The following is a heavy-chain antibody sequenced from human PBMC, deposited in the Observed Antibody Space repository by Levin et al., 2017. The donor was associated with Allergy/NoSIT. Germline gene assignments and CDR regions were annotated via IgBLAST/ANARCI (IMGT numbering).Heavy chain of an antibody. CDR3: AKDGAAADFPNWFDP. V-gene: IGHV1-18*01. CDR1: GYTFNTHG. CDR2: INTYSGNT. Sequence: SGESLKISCKSSGYTFNTHGIAWVRQAPGQGLEWMGWINTYSGNTNYAEKFQGRVTMTTDTSTTTAYMELRSLTYDDAAVYYCAKDGAAADFPNWFDPWGQGTLVTVSS. J-gene: IGHJ5*02. D-gene: IGHD6-13*01.